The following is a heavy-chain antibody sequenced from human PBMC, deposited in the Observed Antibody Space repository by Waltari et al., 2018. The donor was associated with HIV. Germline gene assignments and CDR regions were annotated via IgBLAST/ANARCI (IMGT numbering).Heavy chain of an antibody. CDR3: ATVGGGTRDF. CDR1: GFTVTDAW. V-gene: IGHV3-15*01. Sequence: EVQLVESGGGLVKPGGSLRLSCTTSGFTVTDAWMSWVRQAPGEGLEWVGRIKSQDDGGTTDYAGPVKGRFTISGDDSKNTVFLQMNSLKPEDTAVYYCATVGGGTRDFWGQGTLVIVSS. CDR2: IKSQDDGGTT. J-gene: IGHJ4*02. D-gene: IGHD3-16*01.